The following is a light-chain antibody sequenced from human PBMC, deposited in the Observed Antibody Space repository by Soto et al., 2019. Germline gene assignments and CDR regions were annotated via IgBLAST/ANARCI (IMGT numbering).Light chain of an antibody. J-gene: IGKJ2*01. CDR2: GAS. CDR3: QQYNNWSYT. CDR1: QSIGSN. Sequence: EIVMTQSPATLSVSPGERATLSCRASQSIGSNLAWYQQKPGQARRLLIYGASTGATGLPDRFSARGSGTDFTLTISSLQSEDFAVYYCQQYNNWSYTFGQGTKLEIK. V-gene: IGKV3-15*01.